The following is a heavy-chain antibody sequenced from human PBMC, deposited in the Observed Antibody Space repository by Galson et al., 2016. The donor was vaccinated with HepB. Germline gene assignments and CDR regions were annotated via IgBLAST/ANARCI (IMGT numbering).Heavy chain of an antibody. CDR2: VNPDGSIT. CDR1: GFMFNTYW. Sequence: SLRLSCAASGFMFNTYWMQWVRQAPGKGLVWVALVNPDGSITEYEDSVQGRVIISRDNAKNTMFLQINSLRDEDTAVYYCARGESIFAPWGQGTLVTVSS. V-gene: IGHV3-74*03. CDR3: ARGESIFAP. J-gene: IGHJ5*02. D-gene: IGHD3-3*01.